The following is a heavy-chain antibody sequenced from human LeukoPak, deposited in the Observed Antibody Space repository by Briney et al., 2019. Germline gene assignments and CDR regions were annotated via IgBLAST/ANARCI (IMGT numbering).Heavy chain of an antibody. CDR1: GFSFSSHS. CDR2: ISGSSTTI. Sequence: GGSLRLSCAASGFSFSSHSMNWVRQAPGKGLEWVSYISGSSTTIDYADSAKGRFIISRDNAKKSLYLQMNNLRAEDTAVYYCARDLSGSYKYMLFDYWGQGTLVTVSS. V-gene: IGHV3-48*01. J-gene: IGHJ4*02. D-gene: IGHD1-26*01. CDR3: ARDLSGSYKYMLFDY.